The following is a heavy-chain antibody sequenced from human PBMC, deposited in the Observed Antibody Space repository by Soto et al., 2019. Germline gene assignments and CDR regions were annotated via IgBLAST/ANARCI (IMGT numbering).Heavy chain of an antibody. CDR3: ARHIDY. V-gene: IGHV4-39*01. J-gene: IGHJ4*02. CDR1: GGSISSSSYY. CDR2: IYYSGST. Sequence: QLQLQESGPGLVKPSETLSLTCTVSGGSISSSSYYWGWIRQPPGKGLEWIGRIYYSGSTYYNPSPKSRVPISVGTSKNQLSLKLSSVTAADTAVYYCARHIDYWGQGTLVTVSS.